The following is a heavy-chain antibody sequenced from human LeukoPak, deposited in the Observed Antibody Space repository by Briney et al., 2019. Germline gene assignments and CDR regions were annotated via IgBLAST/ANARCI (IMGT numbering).Heavy chain of an antibody. V-gene: IGHV3-48*03. CDR1: GFTFSSHG. J-gene: IGHJ6*04. CDR3: AELGITMIGGV. Sequence: GGSLRLSCAASGFTFSSHGINWVRQAPGKGLEWVSGISPSGSTIYYADSVKGRFTISRDNAKNSLYLQMNSLRAEDTAVYYCAELGITMIGGVWGKGTTVTISS. CDR2: ISPSGSTI. D-gene: IGHD3-10*02.